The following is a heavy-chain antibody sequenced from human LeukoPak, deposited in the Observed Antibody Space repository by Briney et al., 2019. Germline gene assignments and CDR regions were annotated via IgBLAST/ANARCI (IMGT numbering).Heavy chain of an antibody. CDR3: AKSATPWLPPFPY. Sequence: GGSLRLSCEASGFTFSNYWMHWVRQAPGKGLVWVSRINSDGSSTTYADSVKGRFTISRDNAKNTLYLQMDSLRAEDTAVYYCAKSATPWLPPFPYWGQGTLVTVSS. J-gene: IGHJ4*02. D-gene: IGHD5-12*01. V-gene: IGHV3-74*01. CDR1: GFTFSNYW. CDR2: INSDGSST.